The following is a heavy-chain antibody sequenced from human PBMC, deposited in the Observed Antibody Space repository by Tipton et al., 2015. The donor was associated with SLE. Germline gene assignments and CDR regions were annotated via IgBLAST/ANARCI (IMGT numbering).Heavy chain of an antibody. V-gene: IGHV4-39*07. CDR2: IHYSGST. Sequence: TLSLTCTVSGGSISSKNYYWGWIRQPPGKGLEWIGSIHYSGSTYDNPSFKSRVTISVDTSKNQFSLKLSSVTAADTAVYYCATGYGGSYSYYYYMDVWGKGTTVTV. CDR1: GGSISSKNYY. J-gene: IGHJ6*03. D-gene: IGHD1-26*01. CDR3: ATGYGGSYSYYYYMDV.